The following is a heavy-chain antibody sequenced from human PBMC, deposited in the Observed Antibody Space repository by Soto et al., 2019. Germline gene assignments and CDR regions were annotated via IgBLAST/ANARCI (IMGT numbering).Heavy chain of an antibody. CDR1: GGTFSSYA. Sequence: VASVKVSCKASGGTFSSYAISWVRQAPGQGLEWMGGIIPIFGTANYAQKFQGRVTITADKSTSTAYMELSSLRSEDTAVYYCASEVPSTLLSQGPLDYWGQGTLVTVSS. D-gene: IGHD3-10*01. V-gene: IGHV1-69*06. CDR3: ASEVPSTLLSQGPLDY. J-gene: IGHJ4*02. CDR2: IIPIFGTA.